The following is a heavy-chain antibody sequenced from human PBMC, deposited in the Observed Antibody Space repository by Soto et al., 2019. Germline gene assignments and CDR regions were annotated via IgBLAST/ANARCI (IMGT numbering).Heavy chain of an antibody. CDR3: AKGPYYDFWSGYYDF. D-gene: IGHD3-3*01. J-gene: IGHJ4*02. CDR1: GFMFSSYT. V-gene: IGHV3-23*01. CDR2: ISGSGDTT. Sequence: EVQLLESGGGLVQPGGSLRLSCAVSGFMFSSYTMSWVRQAPGKGLEWVSVISGSGDTTYYAESVKGRFTISRDSSKNTPYLQMNSLRVEDTAVYYCAKGPYYDFWSGYYDFWGQGTLVTVSS.